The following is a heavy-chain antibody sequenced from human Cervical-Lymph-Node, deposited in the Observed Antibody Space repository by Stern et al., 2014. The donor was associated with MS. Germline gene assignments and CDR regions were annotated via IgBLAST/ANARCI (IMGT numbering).Heavy chain of an antibody. J-gene: IGHJ5*02. CDR2: IWYDGSNK. V-gene: IGHV3-33*01. D-gene: IGHD3-10*01. Sequence: QVQLVQSGGGVVQPGRSLRLSCAASGFTFSSYGMHWVRQAPGKGLEWVAVIWYDGSNKYYAESVKGRFTISRDNSKNTLYLQMNSLRAEDTAVYYCARDRPPYGSGRSPWFDPWGQGTLFTVSS. CDR1: GFTFSSYG. CDR3: ARDRPPYGSGRSPWFDP.